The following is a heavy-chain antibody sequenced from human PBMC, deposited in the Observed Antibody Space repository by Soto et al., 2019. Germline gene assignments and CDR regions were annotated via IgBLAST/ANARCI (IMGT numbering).Heavy chain of an antibody. Sequence: EVLLVESGGGLVKPGGSLRLSCAASGFTFSSYRMMWVRQAPGKGLEWVSLLSSSSSYIYFADSLKGRFTISRDNAKNSLYLQMNSLRAEDTAVYYCARVGYSSGWLPDYWGQGTLVTVSS. CDR1: GFTFSSYR. CDR2: LSSSSSYI. J-gene: IGHJ4*02. V-gene: IGHV3-21*01. CDR3: ARVGYSSGWLPDY. D-gene: IGHD6-19*01.